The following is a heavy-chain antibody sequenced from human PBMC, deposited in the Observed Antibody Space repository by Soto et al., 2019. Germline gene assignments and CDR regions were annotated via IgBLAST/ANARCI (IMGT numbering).Heavy chain of an antibody. CDR1: GFTFKGYY. D-gene: IGHD2-21*01. CDR2: ISTYNGIT. Sequence: QIQLVQSGAEVKKPGASVKVSCKTSGFTFKGYYIYWVRQAPGQGLELMGWISTYNGITQYTESLQDRGTMTIETSASTAHLELRSLTSEDTAVYFCVRGDTYYSEWYFQYWGQGTLVIVSS. CDR3: VRGDTYYSEWYFQY. J-gene: IGHJ4*02. V-gene: IGHV1-18*01.